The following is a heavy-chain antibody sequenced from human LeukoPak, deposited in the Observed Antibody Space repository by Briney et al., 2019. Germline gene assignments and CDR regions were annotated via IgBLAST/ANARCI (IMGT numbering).Heavy chain of an antibody. CDR1: GDSVSSNNGA. Sequence: SQTLSLTCAISGDSVSSNNGAWNWIRQSPSRGLVWLGRTYYRSKWYNDYAASIQGRITINPDTSKNQFSLQLYSVTPEDTAVYYCARDVGTTGWHTFDYWGQGTLVTVSS. J-gene: IGHJ4*02. CDR2: TYYRSKWYN. V-gene: IGHV6-1*01. D-gene: IGHD6-19*01. CDR3: ARDVGTTGWHTFDY.